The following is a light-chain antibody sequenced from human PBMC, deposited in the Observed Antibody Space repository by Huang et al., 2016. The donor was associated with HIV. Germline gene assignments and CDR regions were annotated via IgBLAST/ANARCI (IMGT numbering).Light chain of an antibody. J-gene: IGKJ2*01. CDR2: GAS. Sequence: DIQMTQSPSAMSAYVGDRVTITCRASGDISSYLAWLQQKPGEGPRRLVYGASNLHSGVPSRFSGSGSATDFTLTINSLQPEDFATYYCLQYNSYPRTFGQGTRLEV. V-gene: IGKV1-17*03. CDR1: GDISSY. CDR3: LQYNSYPRT.